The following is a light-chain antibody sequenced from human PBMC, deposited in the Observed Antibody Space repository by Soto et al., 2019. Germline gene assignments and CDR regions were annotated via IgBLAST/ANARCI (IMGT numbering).Light chain of an antibody. J-gene: IGKJ4*01. CDR1: QSVGSD. CDR3: QQRLDWPLT. Sequence: EIVLTQSPATLSLSPGERATLSCRASQSVGSDLAWYQQKPGQSPRLLVYDISSRATAIPVRFSGSGSGTDFTLTISSLEPEDFAVYYCQQRLDWPLTFGGGTKVEI. CDR2: DIS. V-gene: IGKV3-11*01.